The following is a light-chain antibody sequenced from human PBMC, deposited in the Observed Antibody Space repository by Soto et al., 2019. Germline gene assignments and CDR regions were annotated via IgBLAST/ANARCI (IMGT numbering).Light chain of an antibody. CDR1: SSDVGTYNY. J-gene: IGLJ2*01. Sequence: QSVLTQPASVSGSPGQSITISCTGTSSDVGTYNYVSWYQQHPGKAPKLMIFDVSSRPSGVSNRFSGSKSGNTASLTISGLQADDEADYYCSSYTTSSTVVFGGGTKLTVX. V-gene: IGLV2-14*03. CDR2: DVS. CDR3: SSYTTSSTVV.